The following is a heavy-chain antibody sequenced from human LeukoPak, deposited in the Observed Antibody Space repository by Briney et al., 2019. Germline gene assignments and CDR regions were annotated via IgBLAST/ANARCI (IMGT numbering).Heavy chain of an antibody. V-gene: IGHV1-69*13. CDR1: GNSISNYA. D-gene: IGHD3-16*01. J-gene: IGHJ6*02. Sequence: SVKVSCKASGNSISNYAVSWVRQAPGQGFEWMGGIIPIFGTADYAQKFQGRVTITADQSTSTTYMALSSLKSGDTATYYCTTRACHAGGCSSSFYYYYGLHFWGQGTTVSVSS. CDR3: TTRACHAGGCSSSFYYYYGLHF. CDR2: IIPIFGTA.